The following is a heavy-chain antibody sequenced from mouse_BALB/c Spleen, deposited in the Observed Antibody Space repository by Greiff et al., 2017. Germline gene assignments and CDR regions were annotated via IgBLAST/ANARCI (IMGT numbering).Heavy chain of an antibody. CDR1: GFTFSSYA. Sequence: VQLKESGGGLVKPGGSLKLSCAASGFTFSSYAMSWVRQTPEKRLEWVASISSGGSTYYPDSVKGRFTISRDNARNILYLQMSSLRSEDTAMYYCARGDYVPFAYWGQGTLVTVSA. J-gene: IGHJ3*01. CDR3: ARGDYVPFAY. D-gene: IGHD2-4*01. V-gene: IGHV5-6-5*01. CDR2: ISSGGST.